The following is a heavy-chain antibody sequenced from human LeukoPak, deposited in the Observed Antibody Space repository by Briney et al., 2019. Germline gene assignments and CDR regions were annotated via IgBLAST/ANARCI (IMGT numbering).Heavy chain of an antibody. CDR2: FDPEDGET. J-gene: IGHJ5*02. CDR3: ATSLWGGVDIVATYDTAYNWFDP. Sequence: ASVKVSCKVSGYTLTELSMHWVRQAPGKGLEWMGGFDPEDGETIYAQKFQGRVTMTEDTSTDTAYMELSSLRSEDTAVYYCATSLWGGVDIVATYDTAYNWFDPWGQGTLVTVSS. V-gene: IGHV1-24*01. CDR1: GYTLTELS. D-gene: IGHD5-12*01.